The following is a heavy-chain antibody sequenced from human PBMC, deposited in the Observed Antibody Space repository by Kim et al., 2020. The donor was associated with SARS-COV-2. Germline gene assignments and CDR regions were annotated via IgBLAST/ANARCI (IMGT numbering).Heavy chain of an antibody. D-gene: IGHD6-13*01. Sequence: GGSLRLSCAASGFTFSSYGMHCVRQAPGKGVEGGAVIVYEGSNKYCADSVKGRFTISRDNSKNTLYLQMNSLRAEDTAVYYCASGIAAADNEENYYYYGMDVWGQGTTVTVSS. CDR3: ASGIAAADNEENYYYYGMDV. CDR1: GFTFSSYG. V-gene: IGHV3-33*01. CDR2: IVYEGSNK. J-gene: IGHJ6*02.